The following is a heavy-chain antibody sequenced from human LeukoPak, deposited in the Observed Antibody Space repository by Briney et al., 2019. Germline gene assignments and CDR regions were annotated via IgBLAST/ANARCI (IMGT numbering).Heavy chain of an antibody. J-gene: IGHJ6*02. V-gene: IGHV3-7*01. CDR1: GFTFSSYW. D-gene: IGHD3-10*01. CDR3: ARSVRGRIGMDV. CDR2: VKQDGSEK. Sequence: GGSLRLSRAASGFTFSSYWMSWVRQAPGKGLEWVANVKQDGSEKYYVDSVKGRFTISRDNAKNSLHLQMNSLRAEDTAVYYCARSVRGRIGMDVWGQGTTVTVSS.